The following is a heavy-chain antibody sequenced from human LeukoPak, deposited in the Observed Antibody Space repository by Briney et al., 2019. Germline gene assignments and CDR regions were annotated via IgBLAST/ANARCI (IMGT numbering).Heavy chain of an antibody. CDR3: ARVRAPGIAVAGTYFDY. D-gene: IGHD6-19*01. J-gene: IGHJ4*02. V-gene: IGHV3-33*01. CDR2: IWYDGSNK. CDR1: GFTFNSYD. Sequence: PGRSLRLSCAASGFTFNSYDMHWVRQAPGKGLEWVTVIWYDGSNKYYADSVKGRFTISRDNSKNTLYLQMNSLRAEDTAVYYCARVRAPGIAVAGTYFDYWGQGTLVTVSS.